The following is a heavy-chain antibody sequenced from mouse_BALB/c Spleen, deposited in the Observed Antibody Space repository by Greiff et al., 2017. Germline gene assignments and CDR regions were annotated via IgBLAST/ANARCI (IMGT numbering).Heavy chain of an antibody. D-gene: IGHD4-1*01. J-gene: IGHJ2*01. CDR3: TRSNWDYFDY. CDR2: IYPGSGST. Sequence: LQQPGSELVRPGASVKLSCKASGYTFTSYWMHWVKQRHGQGLEWIGNIYPGSGSTNYDEKFKSKGTLTVDTSSSTAYMHLSSLTSEDSAVYYCTRSNWDYFDYWGQGTTLTVAA. V-gene: IGHV1S22*01. CDR1: GYTFTSYW.